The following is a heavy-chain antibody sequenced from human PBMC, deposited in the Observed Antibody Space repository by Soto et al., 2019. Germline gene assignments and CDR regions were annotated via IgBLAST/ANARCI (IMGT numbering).Heavy chain of an antibody. Sequence: EVQLVESGGGLVQPGRSLRLSCAPSGFTFEDFAMHWVRQGPGKGLEWVAGISWNSGTLGYADSVKDRFVISRDNAKKSLYLQMSSLRPEDTALYYCVRGGSNYASWGQGTLLTVSS. CDR1: GFTFEDFA. J-gene: IGHJ5*02. D-gene: IGHD4-4*01. CDR3: VRGGSNYAS. CDR2: ISWNSGTL. V-gene: IGHV3-9*01.